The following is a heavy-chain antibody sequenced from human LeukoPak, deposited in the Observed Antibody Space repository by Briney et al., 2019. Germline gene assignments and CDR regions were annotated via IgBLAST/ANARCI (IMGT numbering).Heavy chain of an antibody. CDR3: ARDSDRGNWFDP. CDR1: GFTFSNAW. Sequence: GGSLRLSCAASGFTFSNAWMSWVRQAPGKGLEWVSSISSSSSYIYYADSVKGRFTISRDNAKNSLYLQMNSLRAEDTAVYYCARDSDRGNWFDPWGQGTLVTVSS. J-gene: IGHJ5*02. CDR2: ISSSSSYI. V-gene: IGHV3-21*01. D-gene: IGHD2-15*01.